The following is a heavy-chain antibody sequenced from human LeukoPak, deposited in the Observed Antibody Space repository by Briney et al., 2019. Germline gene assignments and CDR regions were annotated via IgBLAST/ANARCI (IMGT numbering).Heavy chain of an antibody. D-gene: IGHD4-17*01. V-gene: IGHV1-2*02. CDR3: ARGCGTTVTIFGMDV. CDR1: GYTFTAYY. J-gene: IGHJ6*02. CDR2: INPDSGAT. Sequence: ALVKVSCKASGYTFTAYYMHWVRQAPGQGLEWMGWINPDSGATNYEQKFQGRVTMTRDTSISTAYMELSSLRSDDTAVYYCARGCGTTVTIFGMDVWGQGTTVTVSS.